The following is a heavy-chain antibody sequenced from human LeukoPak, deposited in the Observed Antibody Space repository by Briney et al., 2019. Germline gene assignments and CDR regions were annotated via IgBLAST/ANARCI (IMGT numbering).Heavy chain of an antibody. J-gene: IGHJ3*02. Sequence: PGGSLRLSCTASGFTFGDYAMTWFRQAPGKGLEWVGFIRSKADGGTTENAASVKGRFTILRDDSKRIAYLQMNSLKIEDTAVYYCTRDRTGDRTDAFDIWGQGTMVTVSS. CDR3: TRDRTGDRTDAFDI. CDR1: GFTFGDYA. CDR2: IRSKADGGTT. D-gene: IGHD7-27*01. V-gene: IGHV3-49*03.